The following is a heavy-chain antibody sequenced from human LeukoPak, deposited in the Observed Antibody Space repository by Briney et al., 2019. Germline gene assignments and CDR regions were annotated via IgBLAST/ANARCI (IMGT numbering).Heavy chain of an antibody. CDR3: ARDRGYSGSNPDY. V-gene: IGHV3-11*01. CDR1: GFTFSDYY. CDR2: ISSSGSTI. J-gene: IGHJ4*02. D-gene: IGHD5-12*01. Sequence: GGSLRLSCAAYGFTFSDYYMSWIRQAPGKGLEWVSYISSSGSTIYYADSVKGRFTISRDNAKNSQYLQMNSLRAEDTAVYYCARDRGYSGSNPDYWGQGTLVTVSS.